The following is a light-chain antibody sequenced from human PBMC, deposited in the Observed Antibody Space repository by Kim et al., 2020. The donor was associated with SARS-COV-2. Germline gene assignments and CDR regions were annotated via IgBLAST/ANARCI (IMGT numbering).Light chain of an antibody. V-gene: IGKV1-5*01. CDR3: QQYDNYPWT. CDR1: QSVSGW. CDR2: DAF. Sequence: DIQMTQSPSTLSASVGGRVSISCRASQSVSGWLAWYQQKPGRAPKVLIYDAFSLESGVPSRFSGSGSGTEFTLTISSLQPDDFATYYCQQYDNYPWTFGQGTKVDIK. J-gene: IGKJ1*01.